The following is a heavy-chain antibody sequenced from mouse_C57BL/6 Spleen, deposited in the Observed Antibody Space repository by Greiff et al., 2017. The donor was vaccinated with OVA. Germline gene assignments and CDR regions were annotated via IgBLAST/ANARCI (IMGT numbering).Heavy chain of an antibody. V-gene: IGHV1-50*01. CDR3: PRRAY. CDR1: GYTFTSYW. Sequence: QVQLQQPGAELVKPGASVKLSCKASGYTFTSYWMQWVKQRPGQGLEWIGEIDPSDSYTNYNQKFKGKATLTVDTSSSTAYMQLSSLTSEDSAVYYCPRRAYWGQGTLVTVSA. J-gene: IGHJ3*01. CDR2: IDPSDSYT.